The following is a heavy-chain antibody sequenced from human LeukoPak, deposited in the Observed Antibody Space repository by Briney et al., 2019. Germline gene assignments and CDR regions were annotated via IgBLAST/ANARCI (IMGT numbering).Heavy chain of an antibody. CDR2: ISAYNGNT. D-gene: IGHD6-19*01. V-gene: IGHV1-18*01. Sequence: ASVKVSCKASGYTFTSYGISWVRQAPGQGLEWMGWISAYNGNTNYAQKLQGRVTITSDTSASTAYMELSSLRSEDTAVYYCASRPGIAVAGFDYWGQGTLVTVSS. CDR1: GYTFTSYG. J-gene: IGHJ4*02. CDR3: ASRPGIAVAGFDY.